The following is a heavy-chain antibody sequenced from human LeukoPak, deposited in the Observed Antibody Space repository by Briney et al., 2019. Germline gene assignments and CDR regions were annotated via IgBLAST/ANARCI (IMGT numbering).Heavy chain of an antibody. CDR3: AKSGPYCSSTSCNYFDY. Sequence: GGSLRLSCAASGFTFSTYGMHWVRQAPGKGLEWVAVIWYGGSNTYYADSVKGRFTISRDNSKNTLFLQMNSLRAEDMAVYYCAKSGPYCSSTSCNYFDYWGQGTLVTVSS. J-gene: IGHJ4*02. CDR1: GFTFSTYG. V-gene: IGHV3-33*06. CDR2: IWYGGSNT. D-gene: IGHD2-2*01.